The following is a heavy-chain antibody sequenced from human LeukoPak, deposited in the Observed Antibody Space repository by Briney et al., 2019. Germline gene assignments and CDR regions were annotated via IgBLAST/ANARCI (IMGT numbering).Heavy chain of an antibody. Sequence: PGGSLRLSCAASGFSFISYGMHWVRQAPGKGLEWVGVISDDERSKNYADSVKGRFTISRDNSKDTLYLQMNSLRAEDTAVYYCAKRPSDYGDYVSYFDYWGQGTLVTVSS. CDR1: GFSFISYG. V-gene: IGHV3-30*18. CDR3: AKRPSDYGDYVSYFDY. CDR2: ISDDERSK. J-gene: IGHJ4*02. D-gene: IGHD4-17*01.